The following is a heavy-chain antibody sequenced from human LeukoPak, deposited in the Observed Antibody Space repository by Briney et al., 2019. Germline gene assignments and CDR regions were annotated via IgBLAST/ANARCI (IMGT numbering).Heavy chain of an antibody. CDR1: GYTFTSYD. Sequence: ASVKVSCKASGYTFTSYDINWVRQATGQGLEWMGWMNPNSGNTGYAQKFQGRVTMTRNTSISTAYMELSSLRSEDTAVYYCARATSSTRGLRYFDWLLYGGNYYYMDVWGKGTTVTISS. J-gene: IGHJ6*03. D-gene: IGHD3-9*01. V-gene: IGHV1-8*01. CDR2: MNPNSGNT. CDR3: ARATSSTRGLRYFDWLLYGGNYYYMDV.